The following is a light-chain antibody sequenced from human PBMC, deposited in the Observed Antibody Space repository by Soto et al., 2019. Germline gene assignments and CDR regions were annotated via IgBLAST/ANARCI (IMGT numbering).Light chain of an antibody. Sequence: EIVLTQSPATLSLSPGERATLSCRASQSVSSYLVWYQQKPGQAPRLLIYDASNRATGIPARFSGSGSGTDFTLTISSLEPEDFGLYYCQHYHNFPRTFGQGTKLEIK. V-gene: IGKV3-11*01. CDR1: QSVSSY. J-gene: IGKJ2*01. CDR2: DAS. CDR3: QHYHNFPRT.